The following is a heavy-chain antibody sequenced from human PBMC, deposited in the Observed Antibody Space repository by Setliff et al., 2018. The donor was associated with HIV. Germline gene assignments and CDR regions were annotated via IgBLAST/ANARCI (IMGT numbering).Heavy chain of an antibody. J-gene: IGHJ4*02. CDR1: GYNFVNYW. V-gene: IGHV5-51*01. CDR2: VYPGDSDV. Sequence: GESLTISCKASGYNFVNYWIGWVRLMPGKGLEWMGIVYPGDSDVRYSPSFQGHVSISVDKSITTAYLQWSSLQASDTAIYYCVRHPVAGTPYYFDSWGQGTLVTVSS. CDR3: VRHPVAGTPYYFDS. D-gene: IGHD6-19*01.